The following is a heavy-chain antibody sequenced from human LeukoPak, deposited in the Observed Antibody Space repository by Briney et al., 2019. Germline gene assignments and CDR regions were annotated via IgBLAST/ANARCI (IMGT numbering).Heavy chain of an antibody. CDR1: GGSFSGYY. CDR2: INHSGST. CDR3: ARVFSSWYFDY. D-gene: IGHD6-13*01. J-gene: IGHJ4*02. Sequence: SETLSLTCAVYGGSFSGYYWSWIRQPPGKGLEWIGEINHSGSTNYNPSLKSRVTVSVDTSKNQFSLKLSSVTAADTAVYYCARVFSSWYFDYWGQGTLVTVSS. V-gene: IGHV4-34*01.